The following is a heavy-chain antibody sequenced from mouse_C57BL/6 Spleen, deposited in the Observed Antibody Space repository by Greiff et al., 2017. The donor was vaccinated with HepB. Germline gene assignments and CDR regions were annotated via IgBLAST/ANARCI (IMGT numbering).Heavy chain of an antibody. V-gene: IGHV1-53*01. CDR3: AREDGSTYAMDS. J-gene: IGHJ4*01. CDR1: GYTFTSYW. Sequence: QVQLQQPGTELVQPGASVKLSCKASGYTFTSYWMHWVNQRPGQGLEWIGNINPSNGGTNYNEKFKSKATLTVDKSSSTAYMQLSSLTSEDSAVYYCAREDGSTYAMDSWGQGTSVTVPS. CDR2: INPSNGGT. D-gene: IGHD1-1*01.